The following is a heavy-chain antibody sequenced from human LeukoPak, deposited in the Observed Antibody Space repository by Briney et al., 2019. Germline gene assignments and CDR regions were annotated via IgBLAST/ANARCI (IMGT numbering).Heavy chain of an antibody. Sequence: SETLSLTCTVSGGSISSYYWSWIRQPPGKGLEWIGYIYYSGSTNYNPSLKSRVTISVDTSKNQFSLKLSSVTAADTAVYYCARLLYDYVWGSYRPSDYWGQGTLVTVSS. CDR3: ARLLYDYVWGSYRPSDY. D-gene: IGHD3-16*02. CDR2: IYYSGST. J-gene: IGHJ4*02. V-gene: IGHV4-59*08. CDR1: GGSISSYY.